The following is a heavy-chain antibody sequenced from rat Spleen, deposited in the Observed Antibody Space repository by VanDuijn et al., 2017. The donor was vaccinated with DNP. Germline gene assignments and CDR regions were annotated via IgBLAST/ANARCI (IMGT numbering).Heavy chain of an antibody. V-gene: IGHV2-19*01. CDR1: GFSLTDYS. CDR3: TRYYGYNYYAMDA. Sequence: QVQLKESGPGMVQPSQTLSLTCTVSGFSLTDYSVHWVRQPPGKVLEWIAAISSGGSTYYNSALKSRLSISRDTSKSQVFLKMNSLQTEDTAIYYCTRYYGYNYYAMDAWGQGTSVAVSS. D-gene: IGHD1-9*01. J-gene: IGHJ4*01. CDR2: ISSGGST.